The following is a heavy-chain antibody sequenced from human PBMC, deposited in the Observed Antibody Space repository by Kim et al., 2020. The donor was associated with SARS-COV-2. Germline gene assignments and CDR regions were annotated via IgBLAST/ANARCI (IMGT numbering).Heavy chain of an antibody. J-gene: IGHJ4*02. V-gene: IGHV3-53*01. CDR2: INSGGST. D-gene: IGHD4-17*01. Sequence: GGSLRLSCAASGFTVSSTSMSWVRQAPGKGLEWVSVINSGGSTYYADSVKSRFTISRDNSKNTQYLQMNSLRAEDTAVYYCARAYGDLSTYYFDYWGQGTLVTVSS. CDR1: GFTVSSTS. CDR3: ARAYGDLSTYYFDY.